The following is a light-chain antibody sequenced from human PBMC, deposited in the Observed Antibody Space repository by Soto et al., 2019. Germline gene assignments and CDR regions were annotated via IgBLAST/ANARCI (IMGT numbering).Light chain of an antibody. J-gene: IGKJ2*01. CDR2: DAS. V-gene: IGKV1-5*01. CDR3: QQYNTYPYT. CDR1: QSISTW. Sequence: DIQMTQSPSTLSASVGDRVIITCRASQSISTWLAWYQQKPGQAPKRLIYDASTLEGGVPSRFSGSGSGTELTLTISSLQPDDFATYSCQQYNTYPYTFDQGTKLEIK.